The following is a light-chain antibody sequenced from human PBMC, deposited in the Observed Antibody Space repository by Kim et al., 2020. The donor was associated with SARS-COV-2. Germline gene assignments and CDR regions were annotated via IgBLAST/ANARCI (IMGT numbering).Light chain of an antibody. J-gene: IGKJ1*01. CDR2: KAS. V-gene: IGKV1-5*03. CDR1: INDW. Sequence: INDWLAWYQHKPGAAPKLIVYKASNLLGGVPSRFSGGGSGTEFTLTTSSLQADDFATYYCQQYKTYFPMFGQGTKVDIK. CDR3: QQYKTYFPM.